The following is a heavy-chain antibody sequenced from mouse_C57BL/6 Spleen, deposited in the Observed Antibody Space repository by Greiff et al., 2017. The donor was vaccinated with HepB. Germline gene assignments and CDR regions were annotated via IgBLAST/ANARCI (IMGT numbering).Heavy chain of an antibody. V-gene: IGHV5-4*01. D-gene: IGHD1-1*01. J-gene: IGHJ2*01. CDR2: ISDGGSYT. CDR1: GFTFSSYA. CDR3: ARDQVLRFFDY. Sequence: DVMLVESGGGLVKPGGSLKLSCAASGFTFSSYAMSWVRQTPEKRLEWVATISDGGSYTYYPDNVKGRFTISRDNAKNNLYLQMSHLKSEDTAMYYCARDQVLRFFDYWGQGTTLTVSS.